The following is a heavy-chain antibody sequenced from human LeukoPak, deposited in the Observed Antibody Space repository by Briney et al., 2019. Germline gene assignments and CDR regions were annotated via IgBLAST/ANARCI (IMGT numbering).Heavy chain of an antibody. J-gene: IGHJ4*02. CDR1: GDSIRTSTHY. V-gene: IGHV4-39*01. D-gene: IGHD3-10*01. Sequence: SETLSLTCTVSGDSIRTSTHYWGWIRQPPGKGLESIGSIYDSGSAYYNPSLQSRATISVDTSNNQFSLRLSSVTAADTAVYYCARHVRVRGSLFYFDYWGQGALVTVSS. CDR2: IYDSGSA. CDR3: ARHVRVRGSLFYFDY.